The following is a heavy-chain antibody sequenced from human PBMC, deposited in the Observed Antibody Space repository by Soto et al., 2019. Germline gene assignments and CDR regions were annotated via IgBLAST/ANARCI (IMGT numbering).Heavy chain of an antibody. CDR2: IIPILGIV. J-gene: IGHJ4*02. CDR1: GGTFSSYT. Sequence: QVQLVQSGAEVKKPGSSVKVSCKASGGTFSSYTISWVRQAPGQGLEWMGRIIPILGIVNYAQKFQGRVTITADKSTSTAYMELSSLRSEDTAVYYCARFYCSSTSCHFDYWGQGTLVTVSS. CDR3: ARFYCSSTSCHFDY. V-gene: IGHV1-69*02. D-gene: IGHD2-2*01.